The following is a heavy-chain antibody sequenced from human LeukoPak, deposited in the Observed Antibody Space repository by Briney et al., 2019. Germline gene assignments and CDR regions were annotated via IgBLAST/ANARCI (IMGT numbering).Heavy chain of an antibody. CDR3: ARGGSSGYFPALAEYFQH. D-gene: IGHD3-22*01. CDR1: GGSFSGYY. CDR2: INHSGST. Sequence: SETLSLTCAVYGGSFSGYYRSWIRQPPGKGLEWIGEINHSGSTNYNPSLKSRVTISVDTSKNQFSLKLSSVTAADTAVYYCARGGSSGYFPALAEYFQHWGQGTLVTVSS. V-gene: IGHV4-34*01. J-gene: IGHJ1*01.